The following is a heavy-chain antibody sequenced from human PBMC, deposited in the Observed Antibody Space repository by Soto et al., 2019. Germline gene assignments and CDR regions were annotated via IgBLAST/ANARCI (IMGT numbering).Heavy chain of an antibody. D-gene: IGHD6-19*01. CDR1: GFTFSSYG. J-gene: IGHJ4*02. CDR2: ISYDGSNK. V-gene: IGHV3-30*18. Sequence: HPGGSLRLSCAASGFTFSSYGMHWVRQAPGKGLEWVAVISYDGSNKYYADSVKGRFTISRDNSKNTLYLQMNSLRAEDTAVYYCAKPDAYSSGWYEAFDYWGQGTLVTVSS. CDR3: AKPDAYSSGWYEAFDY.